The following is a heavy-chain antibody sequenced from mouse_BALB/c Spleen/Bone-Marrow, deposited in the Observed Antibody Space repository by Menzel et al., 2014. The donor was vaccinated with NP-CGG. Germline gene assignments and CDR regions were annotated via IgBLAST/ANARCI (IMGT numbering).Heavy chain of an antibody. D-gene: IGHD2-4*01. CDR3: ARYDYDVGYFDY. J-gene: IGHJ2*01. V-gene: IGHV3-2*02. CDR1: GYSITSDYA. Sequence: VQLKESGPGLVKPSQSLSLTCTVTGYSITSDYAWNWIQQFPGNKLEWMGYISYSGSSSYNPSLESRISITRDTSKTQFFLQLHSVTTEDTATYYCARYDYDVGYFDYWGQGTTLTVSS. CDR2: ISYSGSS.